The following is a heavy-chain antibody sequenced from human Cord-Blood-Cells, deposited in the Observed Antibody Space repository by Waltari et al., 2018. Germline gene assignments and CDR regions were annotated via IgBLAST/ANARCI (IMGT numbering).Heavy chain of an antibody. CDR2: ISSSGSTI. J-gene: IGHJ4*02. CDR1: GFHFSSSE. CDR3: ARQLRLSGSYYY. Sequence: EVQLVESGGGLVQPGGSLRLSCAASGFHFSSSEMNWVSQAPGKGLEWVSYISSSGSTIFYADSVKGRFTISRDNAKNSLYLQMNSLRAEDTAVYYCARQLRLSGSYYYWGQGTLVTVSS. D-gene: IGHD1-26*01. V-gene: IGHV3-48*03.